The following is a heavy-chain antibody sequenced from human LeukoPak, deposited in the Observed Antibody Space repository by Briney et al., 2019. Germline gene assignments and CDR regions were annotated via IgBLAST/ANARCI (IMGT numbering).Heavy chain of an antibody. Sequence: PGGSLRLSCAASGFTFSSYAMNWVRQAPGQGLEWLSGLFGNGAGISYADSVKGRFTISRDNFKNTLYLQMNSLRADDTAVCYCVKDREPDGRWNFDFWGQGTLVTVSS. D-gene: IGHD1-1*01. J-gene: IGHJ4*02. V-gene: IGHV3-23*01. CDR3: VKDREPDGRWNFDF. CDR2: LFGNGAGI. CDR1: GFTFSSYA.